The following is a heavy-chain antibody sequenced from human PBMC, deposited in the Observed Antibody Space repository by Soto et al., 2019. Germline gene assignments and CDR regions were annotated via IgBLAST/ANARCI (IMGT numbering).Heavy chain of an antibody. CDR1: GFTFSSYA. CDR2: ISGSGGST. CDR3: AKDLRAVTSIGNWVDP. V-gene: IGHV3-23*01. Sequence: EVQLLESGGGLVQPGGSLRLSCAASGFTFSSYAMSWVRQAPGEGLEWVSAISGSGGSTYYADSGKGRFTISKDNSKKTRYLQLNSRRAEDTAVDYCAKDLRAVTSIGNWVDPWGQGTLVTVSS. D-gene: IGHD2-21*02. J-gene: IGHJ5*02.